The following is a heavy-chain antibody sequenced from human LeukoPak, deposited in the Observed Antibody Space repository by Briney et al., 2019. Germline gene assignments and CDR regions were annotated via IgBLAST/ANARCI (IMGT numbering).Heavy chain of an antibody. CDR3: ARNWAMLDY. CDR2: ILADGNEK. CDR1: GFTFSSSW. V-gene: IGHV3-7*04. J-gene: IGHJ4*02. Sequence: PGGSLRLSCAAAGFTFSSSWTKCVRQAPGKGLEWVANILADGNEKYYVASAKDRFTISAQNAKNTLYLQINSLLAEDTAVYYCARNWAMLDYWGQGILVTVSS. D-gene: IGHD2-2*01.